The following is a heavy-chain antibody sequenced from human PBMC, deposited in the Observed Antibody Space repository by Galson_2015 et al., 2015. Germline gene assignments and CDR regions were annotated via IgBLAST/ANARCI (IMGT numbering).Heavy chain of an antibody. D-gene: IGHD5-18*01. Sequence: SLRLSCAASGFTFSSYGMHWVRQAPGKGLEWVAVIWYDGSNKYYADSVKGRFTISRDNSKNTLYLQMNSLRAEDTAVYYCATLPIRGYSYGPLDYWGQGTLVTVSS. CDR3: ATLPIRGYSYGPLDY. V-gene: IGHV3-33*01. CDR2: IWYDGSNK. CDR1: GFTFSSYG. J-gene: IGHJ4*02.